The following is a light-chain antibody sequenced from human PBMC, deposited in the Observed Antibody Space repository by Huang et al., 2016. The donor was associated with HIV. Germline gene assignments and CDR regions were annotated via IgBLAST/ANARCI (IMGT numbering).Light chain of an antibody. V-gene: IGKV1-39*01. CDR2: GAY. CDR1: ESISNY. J-gene: IGKJ1*01. CDR3: LQTYNTPPT. Sequence: DIQMTQSPSSLSASVGDRVVITCRASESISNYLNWFQQKPGKAPKLLIYGAYSVRIGVPSRFSGSASETDFTLTISSLQPEDFASYYCLQTYNTPPTFGQGTRLEI.